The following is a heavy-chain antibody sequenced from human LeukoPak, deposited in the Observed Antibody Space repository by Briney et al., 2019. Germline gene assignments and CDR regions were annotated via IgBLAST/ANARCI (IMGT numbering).Heavy chain of an antibody. CDR1: GFTFSDYY. Sequence: GGSLRLSCAASGFTFSDYYMSWIRQAPGKGLEWVSYISSSGSTIYYADSVKGRFTISRDNFKNTLYLQMNSLRAEDTAVYYCAKRDTAISYYMDVWGKGTTVTVSS. V-gene: IGHV3-11*01. CDR2: ISSSGSTI. J-gene: IGHJ6*03. D-gene: IGHD5-18*01. CDR3: AKRDTAISYYMDV.